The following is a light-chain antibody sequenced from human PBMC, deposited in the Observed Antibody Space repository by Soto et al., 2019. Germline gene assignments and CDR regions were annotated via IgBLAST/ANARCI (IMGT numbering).Light chain of an antibody. J-gene: IGLJ1*01. V-gene: IGLV2-14*01. Sequence: QSALTQPASVSGSPGQSITISCTGTSSDVGGYNYVSWYQHHPGKAPKLMIYEVSNRPSGVSNRFSGSKSGNMASLAISGLQAEDEADYYCSSYTSNSPYVFGTGTKLTVL. CDR3: SSYTSNSPYV. CDR1: SSDVGGYNY. CDR2: EVS.